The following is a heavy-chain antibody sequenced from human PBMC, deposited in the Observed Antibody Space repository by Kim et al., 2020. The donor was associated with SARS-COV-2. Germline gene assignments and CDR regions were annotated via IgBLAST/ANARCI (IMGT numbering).Heavy chain of an antibody. Sequence: GGSLRLSCAASGFTFSSYGMHWVRQAPGKGLEWVAVISYDGSNKYYADSVKGRFTISRDNSKNTLYLQMNSLRAEDTAVYYCAKDLGAGGIVGAGDVRGRRDLPAKQPPDFDCWGQGTLVTVSS. V-gene: IGHV3-30*18. CDR3: AKDLGAGGIVGAGDVRGRRDLPAKQPPDFDC. J-gene: IGHJ4*02. CDR2: ISYDGSNK. CDR1: GFTFSSYG. D-gene: IGHD1-26*01.